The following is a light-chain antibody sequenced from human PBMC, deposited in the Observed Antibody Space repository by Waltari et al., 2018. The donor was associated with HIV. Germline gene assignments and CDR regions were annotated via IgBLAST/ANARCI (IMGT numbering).Light chain of an antibody. CDR2: EDN. CDR3: CSYTGSTTWV. CDR1: SSDVGSYNV. J-gene: IGLJ3*02. V-gene: IGLV2-23*01. Sequence: QSALTQPASVSGSSGQSITISCTGTSSDVGSYNVVSWYQQHPGKAPKLMIYEDNKRPSGVSNRFSGSKSGNTASLTISWLQAEDEADYYCCSYTGSTTWVFGGGTKLTVL.